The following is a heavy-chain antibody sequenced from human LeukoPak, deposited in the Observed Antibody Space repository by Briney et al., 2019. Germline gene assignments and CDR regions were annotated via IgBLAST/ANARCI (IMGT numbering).Heavy chain of an antibody. D-gene: IGHD2-2*01. J-gene: IGHJ4*02. CDR3: AGGLGYARTY. CDR1: GSTVSSNY. Sequence: GGSLRLSCVPSGSTVSSNYMSWVRQVPGKGLEWVSVTYSGGSTDYADSVKGRFTISRDNSKNTLYLQMNTLRVEDTAVYYCAGGLGYARTYWGQGTLVTVSS. V-gene: IGHV3-66*01. CDR2: TYSGGST.